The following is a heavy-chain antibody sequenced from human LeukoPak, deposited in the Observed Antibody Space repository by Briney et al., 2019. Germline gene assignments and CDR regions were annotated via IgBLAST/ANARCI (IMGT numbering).Heavy chain of an antibody. Sequence: GGSLRLSCAASGFTVSSNYMSWVRQAPAKGLEWVSVIYSGGSTYYADSVKGRFTISRDNSKNTLYLQMNSLRAEDTAVYYCARSPGIAVAGTLVYYFDYWGQGTLVTVSS. V-gene: IGHV3-53*01. CDR1: GFTVSSNY. CDR3: ARSPGIAVAGTLVYYFDY. CDR2: IYSGGST. J-gene: IGHJ4*02. D-gene: IGHD6-19*01.